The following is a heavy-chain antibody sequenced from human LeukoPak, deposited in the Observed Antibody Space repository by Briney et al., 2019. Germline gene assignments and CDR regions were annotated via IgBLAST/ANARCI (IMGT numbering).Heavy chain of an antibody. J-gene: IGHJ6*02. CDR1: GFIFDTHT. Sequence: GGSLRLSCTASGFIFDTHTLTWVRQAPGKGLEWDASISGSGDSTNYGDSVKGRFTISRDNFKRTVHLEMSNLRADDTAMYYCVRRAAVRGMDFWGLGTTVTVSS. D-gene: IGHD1-14*01. CDR2: ISGSGDST. CDR3: VRRAAVRGMDF. V-gene: IGHV3-23*01.